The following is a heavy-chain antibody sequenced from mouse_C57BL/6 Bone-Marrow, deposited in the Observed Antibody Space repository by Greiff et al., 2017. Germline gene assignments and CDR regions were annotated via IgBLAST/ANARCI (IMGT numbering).Heavy chain of an antibody. CDR1: GYTFTSYW. CDR2: IDPSDSYT. Sequence: QVQLKQPGAELVMPGASVKLSCTASGYTFTSYWMHWVKQRPGQGLEWIGEIDPSDSYTNYNQKFKGKSTLTVDKSSSTAYMQLSSLTSEGSAVYYCAREGDYAIFDYWGQGTTLTVSS. D-gene: IGHD2-4*01. J-gene: IGHJ2*01. V-gene: IGHV1-69*01. CDR3: AREGDYAIFDY.